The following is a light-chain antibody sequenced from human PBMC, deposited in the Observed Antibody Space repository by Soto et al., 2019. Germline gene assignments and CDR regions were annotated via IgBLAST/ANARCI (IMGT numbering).Light chain of an antibody. Sequence: LTQPAYVSGSPGQSVTISCTGTSSDVGGYNYVSWYQQHPGKAPKFMIYDVSNRPSGVSNRFSGSKPGNTASLTISGLQAEDEADYYCSSYTTSNTRQIVFGTGT. CDR3: SSYTTSNTRQIV. V-gene: IGLV2-14*01. J-gene: IGLJ1*01. CDR1: SSDVGGYNY. CDR2: DVS.